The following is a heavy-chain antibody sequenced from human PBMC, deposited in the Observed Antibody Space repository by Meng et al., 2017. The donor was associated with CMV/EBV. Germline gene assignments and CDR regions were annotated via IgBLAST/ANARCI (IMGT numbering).Heavy chain of an antibody. J-gene: IGHJ2*01. CDR2: IYPGDSDT. Sequence: GESLKISCKGSGYSFTSYWIGWVRQMPGKGLEWMGIIYPGDSDTRYSPSFQGQVTISADKSISTAYLQWSSLKVSDTAMYYCARHPEWELRYFDLWGRGTLVTVSS. V-gene: IGHV5-51*01. CDR3: ARHPEWELRYFDL. CDR1: GYSFTSYW. D-gene: IGHD1-26*01.